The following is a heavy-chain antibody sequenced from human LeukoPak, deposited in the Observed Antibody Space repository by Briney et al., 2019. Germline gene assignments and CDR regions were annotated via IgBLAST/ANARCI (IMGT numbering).Heavy chain of an antibody. CDR1: GYTFTSYG. CDR3: ARRDYYGSGSYYYFDY. J-gene: IGHJ4*02. D-gene: IGHD3-10*01. Sequence: GASVKVSCKASGYTFTSYGISWVRQAPGQGLEWMGWISAYNGNTNYAQKLQGRVTMTTDTSTSTAYMELRGLRSDDTAVYYCARRDYYGSGSYYYFDYWGQGTLVTVSS. V-gene: IGHV1-18*04. CDR2: ISAYNGNT.